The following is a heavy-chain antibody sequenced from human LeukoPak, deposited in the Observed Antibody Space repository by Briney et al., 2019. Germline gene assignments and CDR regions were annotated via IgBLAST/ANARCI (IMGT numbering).Heavy chain of an antibody. J-gene: IGHJ4*02. CDR1: GGSISSYY. CDR3: ARDRTYGGNSGFDY. D-gene: IGHD4-23*01. CDR2: IYSSGST. V-gene: IGHV4-4*07. Sequence: AETLSLTCTVAGGSISSYYRSWIRQPAGKGLEWIGRIYSSGSTNYNPSVKSRVTMSVDTSKSQFSLKLSSVTAADTAVYYCARDRTYGGNSGFDYWGQGTLVTVSS.